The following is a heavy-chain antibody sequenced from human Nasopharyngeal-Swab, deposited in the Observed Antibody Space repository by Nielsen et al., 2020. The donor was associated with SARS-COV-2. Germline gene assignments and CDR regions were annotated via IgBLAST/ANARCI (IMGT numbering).Heavy chain of an antibody. Sequence: GSLRLSCTVSGGSISSSSYYWGWIRQPPGKGLEWIGSIYNSGSTYYNPSLKSRVTISVDTSKNQFSLKLSSVTAADTAVYYCARQHQLLGDYWGQGTLVTVSS. CDR2: IYNSGST. CDR1: GGSISSSSYY. D-gene: IGHD2-2*01. V-gene: IGHV4-39*01. CDR3: ARQHQLLGDY. J-gene: IGHJ4*02.